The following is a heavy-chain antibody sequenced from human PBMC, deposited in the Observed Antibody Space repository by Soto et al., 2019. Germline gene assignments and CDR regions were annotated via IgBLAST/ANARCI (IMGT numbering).Heavy chain of an antibody. D-gene: IGHD3-3*01. J-gene: IGHJ6*03. Sequence: GGSLRLSCAASGFTFSSYSMNWVRQAPGKGLEWVSYISSSSSTIYYADSVKGRFTISRDNAKNSLYLQMNSLRAEDTAVYYCASPGPDYDPSYYYMDVWGKGTTVTVSS. CDR1: GFTFSSYS. V-gene: IGHV3-48*01. CDR3: ASPGPDYDPSYYYMDV. CDR2: ISSSSSTI.